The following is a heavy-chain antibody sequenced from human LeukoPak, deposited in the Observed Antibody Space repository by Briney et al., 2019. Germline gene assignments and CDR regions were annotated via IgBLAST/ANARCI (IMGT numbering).Heavy chain of an antibody. CDR1: GFTFSGSA. CDR3: YTYYYGSGSYNPPFYFDY. CDR2: IRSKANSYAT. V-gene: IGHV3-73*01. D-gene: IGHD3-10*01. J-gene: IGHJ4*02. Sequence: QAGGSLRLSCAAPGFTFSGSAMHWVRQASGKGLEWVGRIRSKANSYATAYAASVKGRFTISRDDSKNTAYLQMNSLKTEDTAVYYCYTYYYGSGSYNPPFYFDYCGQGTLVTVSS.